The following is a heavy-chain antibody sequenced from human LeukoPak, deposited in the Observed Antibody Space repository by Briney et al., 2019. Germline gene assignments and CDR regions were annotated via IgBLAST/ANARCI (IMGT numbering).Heavy chain of an antibody. D-gene: IGHD1-26*01. CDR1: GFTFSSYG. Sequence: PGGSLRLSCAASGFTFSSYGMHWVRQAPGKGLEWVAFIRYDGSNKYYADSVKGRFTISRDNSKNTLYLQMNSLRAEDAAIYYCTKEDGGSYYYFDYWGQGTLVTVSS. CDR3: TKEDGGSYYYFDY. CDR2: IRYDGSNK. J-gene: IGHJ4*02. V-gene: IGHV3-30*02.